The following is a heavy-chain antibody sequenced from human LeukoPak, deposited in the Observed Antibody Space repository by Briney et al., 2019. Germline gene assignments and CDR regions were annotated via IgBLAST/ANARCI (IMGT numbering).Heavy chain of an antibody. V-gene: IGHV3-30-3*01. D-gene: IGHD3-22*01. Sequence: GGSLRLSCAASGFTFSSYWMSWVRQAPGTGLVWVAVISFDLNSKYYSDSVKGRFTTSRDNAKNSLYLQMNSLRDEDTAVYYCARDILDYYDSSGYYLDYWGQGTLVTVSS. J-gene: IGHJ4*02. CDR1: GFTFSSYW. CDR2: ISFDLNSK. CDR3: ARDILDYYDSSGYYLDY.